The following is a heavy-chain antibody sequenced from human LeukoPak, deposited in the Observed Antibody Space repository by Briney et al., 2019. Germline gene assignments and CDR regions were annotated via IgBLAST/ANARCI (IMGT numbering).Heavy chain of an antibody. CDR2: IHGGGSTT. D-gene: IGHD4-23*01. CDR1: GFSFSTYV. CDR3: AKDPRAVVTSYFDC. J-gene: IGHJ4*02. V-gene: IGHV3-23*01. Sequence: AGGSLRLSCAASGFSFSTYVMTWVRQAPGKGLEWVSSIHGGGSTTFYTDSVKGRFTISRDDSKNTVYLLMNSLRADDTAVYYCAKDPRAVVTSYFDCWGQGTLVTVSS.